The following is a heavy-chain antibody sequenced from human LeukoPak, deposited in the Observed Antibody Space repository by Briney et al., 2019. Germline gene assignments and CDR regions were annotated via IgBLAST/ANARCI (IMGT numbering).Heavy chain of an antibody. CDR1: GGSISSGNYY. Sequence: SETLSLTCTVSGGSISSGNYYWSWIRQHPGKGLEWIGYIYYSGNTYYNPSLKSRVAISVDTSKNQFSLKLSSVTAADTAVYYCAKNAVYDSSLYFDYWGQGTLVTVSS. D-gene: IGHD3-22*01. CDR2: IYYSGNT. J-gene: IGHJ4*02. V-gene: IGHV4-31*03. CDR3: AKNAVYDSSLYFDY.